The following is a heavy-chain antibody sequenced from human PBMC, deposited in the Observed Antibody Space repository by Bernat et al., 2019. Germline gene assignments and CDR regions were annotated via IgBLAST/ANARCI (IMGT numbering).Heavy chain of an antibody. D-gene: IGHD6-13*01. V-gene: IGHV1-24*01. CDR1: GYTLTELS. CDR2: FDPEDGET. CDR3: ARPNLILIAAAPQTHPEYYFDY. J-gene: IGHJ4*02. Sequence: QVQLVQSGAEVKKPGASVKVSCKVSGYTLTELSMHWVRQAPGKGLEWMGGFDPEDGETIYAQKFQGRDTMTEDTSTDTAYMELSSMRSEDTAVYYCARPNLILIAAAPQTHPEYYFDYWGQGTLVTVSS.